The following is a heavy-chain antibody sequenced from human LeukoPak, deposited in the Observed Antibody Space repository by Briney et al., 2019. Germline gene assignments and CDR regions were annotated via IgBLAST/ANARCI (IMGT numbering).Heavy chain of an antibody. Sequence: SETLSLTCTVSGGSISSYYWGWIRQPPGKGLEWIGSMYYSGTTYYNPSLISRVTISVYTSKNQFSLKLSSVTAADTAVYYCARHYGGWPNYFDYWGQGTLVSVSS. CDR2: MYYSGTT. V-gene: IGHV4-39*01. CDR3: ARHYGGWPNYFDY. J-gene: IGHJ4*02. D-gene: IGHD6-19*01. CDR1: GGSISSYY.